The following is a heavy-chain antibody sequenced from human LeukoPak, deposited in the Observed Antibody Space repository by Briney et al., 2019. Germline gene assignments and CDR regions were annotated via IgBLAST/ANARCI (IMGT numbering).Heavy chain of an antibody. Sequence: SETLSLTCTVSGGSISSYYWSWIRQPPGKGLEWIGSIYYSGSTYYNPFLKSRVTISVDTSKNQFSLKLSSVSAADTSVYFCARHLGDDAFDYWGQGILVTVSS. CDR2: IYYSGST. D-gene: IGHD3-16*01. J-gene: IGHJ4*02. CDR3: ARHLGDDAFDY. CDR1: GGSISSYY. V-gene: IGHV4-39*01.